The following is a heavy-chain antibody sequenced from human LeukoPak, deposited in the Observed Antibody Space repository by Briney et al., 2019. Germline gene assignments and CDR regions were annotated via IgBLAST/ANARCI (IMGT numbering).Heavy chain of an antibody. Sequence: PGGSLRLSCAASGFTFSSYAMSWVRQAPGKGLEWVSAISGSGGSTYYADSVKGRFTISRDNSKNTLYLQMNSLRAEDTAVYYCAKEEWGNYYDSSGYPTPSPFGYWGQGTLVTVSS. D-gene: IGHD3-22*01. CDR3: AKEEWGNYYDSSGYPTPSPFGY. V-gene: IGHV3-23*01. CDR2: ISGSGGST. CDR1: GFTFSSYA. J-gene: IGHJ4*02.